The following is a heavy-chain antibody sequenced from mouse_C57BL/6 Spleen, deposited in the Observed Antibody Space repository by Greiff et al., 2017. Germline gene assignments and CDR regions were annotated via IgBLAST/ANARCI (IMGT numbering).Heavy chain of an antibody. CDR3: ARHEVYYGSSYESYFDY. Sequence: LVESGAELVKPGASVKLSCKASGYTFTEYTIHWVKQRSGQGLEWIGWFYPGSGSIKYNEKFKDKATLTADKSSSTVYMELSRLTSEDSAVYFCARHEVYYGSSYESYFDYWGQGTTLTVSS. D-gene: IGHD1-1*01. V-gene: IGHV1-62-2*01. CDR2: FYPGSGSI. J-gene: IGHJ2*01. CDR1: GYTFTEYT.